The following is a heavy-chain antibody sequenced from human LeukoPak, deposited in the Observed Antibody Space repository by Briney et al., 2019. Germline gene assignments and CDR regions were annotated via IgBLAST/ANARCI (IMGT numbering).Heavy chain of an antibody. CDR1: GGSISSYY. V-gene: IGHV4-59*08. D-gene: IGHD3-22*01. J-gene: IGHJ4*02. CDR3: ARLASSGYSADY. CDR2: IYYSGST. Sequence: SETLSLTCTVSGGSISSYYWSWIRQPPGKGLECIGYIYYSGSTNYNPSLKSRVTISVDTSKNQFSLKLSSVTAADTAVYYCARLASSGYSADYWGQGTLVTVSS.